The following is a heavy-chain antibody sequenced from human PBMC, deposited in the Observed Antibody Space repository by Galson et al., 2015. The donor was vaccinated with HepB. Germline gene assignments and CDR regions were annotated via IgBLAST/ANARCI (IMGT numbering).Heavy chain of an antibody. Sequence: FLRLSCAASGFTFGDYGMSWVRQGPGKGLEWVSGINWNGASTGYADSVKGRFTISRDNDKNSLYLQINSLRAEDTALYHCARGARYHYDSSGYRECDYWGQGTLVTVSS. D-gene: IGHD3-22*01. J-gene: IGHJ4*02. CDR2: INWNGAST. V-gene: IGHV3-20*01. CDR1: GFTFGDYG. CDR3: ARGARYHYDSSGYRECDY.